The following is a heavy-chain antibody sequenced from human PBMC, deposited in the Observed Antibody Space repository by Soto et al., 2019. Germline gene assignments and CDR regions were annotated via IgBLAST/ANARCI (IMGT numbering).Heavy chain of an antibody. Sequence: QVQLQQWGAGLLKPSETLSLTCAVYGGSFSGYYWSWIRQPPGKGLEWIGEINHSGSSNYNPSLKSRINIAVDTSINQFSLKLSSVTAADTAVSYCARVNPYESSGYYSEYFHHWGQGTLVTVSS. V-gene: IGHV4-34*01. CDR2: INHSGSS. CDR3: ARVNPYESSGYYSEYFHH. CDR1: GGSFSGYY. J-gene: IGHJ1*01. D-gene: IGHD3-22*01.